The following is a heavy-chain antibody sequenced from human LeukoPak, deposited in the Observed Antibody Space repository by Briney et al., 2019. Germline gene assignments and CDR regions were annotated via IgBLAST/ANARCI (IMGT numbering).Heavy chain of an antibody. CDR2: IYHSGST. J-gene: IGHJ3*02. CDR1: GGSISSYY. V-gene: IGHV4-59*01. D-gene: IGHD5-24*01. CDR3: ARVGGMTTINNAAFDI. Sequence: PSETLSLTCAVYGGSISSYYWSWIRQPPGKGLEWIGYIYHSGSTNYNPSLKSRVTISLDTSKNQFSLKLTSVTAADTAIYYCARVGGMTTINNAAFDIWGQGTMVTVSS.